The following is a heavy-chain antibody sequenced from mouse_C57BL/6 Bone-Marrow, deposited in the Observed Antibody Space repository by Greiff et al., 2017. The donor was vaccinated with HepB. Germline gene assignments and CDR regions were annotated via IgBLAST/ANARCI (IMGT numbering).Heavy chain of an antibody. Sequence: VQLQQPGAELVRPGSSVKLSCKASGYTFTSYWMPWVKQRPIQGLEWIGNIDPSDSETHYNQKFKDKATLTVDKSSSTAYMQLSSLTSEDSAVYYCARGGVYHLYYAMDYGGQGTSVTVSS. V-gene: IGHV1-52*01. J-gene: IGHJ4*01. CDR2: IDPSDSET. CDR1: GYTFTSYW. CDR3: ARGGVYHLYYAMDY.